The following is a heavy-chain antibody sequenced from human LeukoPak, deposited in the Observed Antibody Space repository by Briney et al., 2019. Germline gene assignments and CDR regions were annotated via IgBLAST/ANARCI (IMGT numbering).Heavy chain of an antibody. V-gene: IGHV3-48*04. J-gene: IGHJ4*02. CDR1: GFTFSSYS. Sequence: GGSLRLSCAASGFTFSSYSMNWVRQAPGKGLEWVSYIRYTRSTIYYAASVKGRFTISRDNAKNSLYLQMNSLRAEDTAVYYCARGGSESDYWGQGTLVTVSS. CDR3: ARGGSESDY. CDR2: IRYTRSTI.